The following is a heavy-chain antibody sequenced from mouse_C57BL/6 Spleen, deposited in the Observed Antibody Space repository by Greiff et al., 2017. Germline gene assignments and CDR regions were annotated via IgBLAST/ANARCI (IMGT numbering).Heavy chain of an antibody. J-gene: IGHJ2*01. Sequence: EVKLVESGGGLVKPGGSLKLSCAASGFTFSDSGMHWVRQAPEKGLAWVAYISSGSSTIYYADTVKGRFTISRDNAKNTLFLQMTSLRSEDTAMYYCARRNFYGSSRRYYFDYWGQGTTLTVSS. D-gene: IGHD1-1*01. V-gene: IGHV5-17*01. CDR3: ARRNFYGSSRRYYFDY. CDR1: GFTFSDSG. CDR2: ISSGSSTI.